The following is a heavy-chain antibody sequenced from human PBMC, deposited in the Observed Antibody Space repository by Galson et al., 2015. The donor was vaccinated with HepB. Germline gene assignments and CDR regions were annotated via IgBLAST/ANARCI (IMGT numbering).Heavy chain of an antibody. V-gene: IGHV3-53*01. CDR2: IYSGGNT. CDR1: GFTASSNY. J-gene: IGHJ4*02. Sequence: SLRLSCAASGFTASSNYMSWVRQAPGKGLEWVSVIYSGGNTYYADSVKGRFTISRDNSKNTLYLQMNSLRAEDTAVYYCATEGHNRGVDYWGQGTLVTVSS. CDR3: ATEGHNRGVDY. D-gene: IGHD3-10*01.